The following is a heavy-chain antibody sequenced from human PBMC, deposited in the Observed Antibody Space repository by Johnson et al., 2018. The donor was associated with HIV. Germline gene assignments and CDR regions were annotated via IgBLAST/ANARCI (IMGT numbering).Heavy chain of an antibody. CDR1: GFTFISYW. Sequence: VQLVESGGGLVQPGGSLRLSCAASGFTFISYWMHWVRQAPGKGLVWVSRINSDGTITSYADSVKGRFPISRDNAKNTLYLQMNSLRAEDTAVYYCARARLGGVFDLWGQGTMVTVSS. CDR2: INSDGTIT. V-gene: IGHV3-74*02. CDR3: ARARLGGVFDL. D-gene: IGHD2-8*02. J-gene: IGHJ3*01.